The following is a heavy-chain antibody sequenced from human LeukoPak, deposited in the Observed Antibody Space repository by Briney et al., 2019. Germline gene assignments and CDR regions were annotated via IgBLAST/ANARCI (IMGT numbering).Heavy chain of an antibody. CDR2: IYYSGST. V-gene: IGHV4-39*07. CDR3: ASWSFSWDAFDI. Sequence: PSETLSLTCTVSGGSISSSSYYWGWIRQPPGKGLEWIGSIYYSGSTYYNPSLKSRVTISVDTSKNQFSLKLSSVTAADTAVYYCASWSFSWDAFDIWGQGTMVTVSS. J-gene: IGHJ3*02. D-gene: IGHD3-3*01. CDR1: GGSISSSSYY.